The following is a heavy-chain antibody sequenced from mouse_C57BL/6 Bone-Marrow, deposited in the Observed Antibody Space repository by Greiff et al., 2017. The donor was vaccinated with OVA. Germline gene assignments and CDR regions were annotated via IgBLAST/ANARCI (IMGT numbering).Heavy chain of an antibody. J-gene: IGHJ2*01. CDR3: ASGYYFDY. D-gene: IGHD2-2*01. CDR2: IDPSDSYT. V-gene: IGHV1-50*01. Sequence: VQLQQPGAELVKPGASVKLSCKASGYTFTSYWMQWVKQRPGQGLEWIGEIDPSDSYTNYNQKFKGKATLTVDTSSSTAYMQLSSLTSEDSAVYYCASGYYFDYWGQGTTLTVSS. CDR1: GYTFTSYW.